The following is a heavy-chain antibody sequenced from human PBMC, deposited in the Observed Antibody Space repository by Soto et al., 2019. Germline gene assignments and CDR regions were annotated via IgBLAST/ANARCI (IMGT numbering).Heavy chain of an antibody. Sequence: SETLSLTSTVSGGSISSSSYYWGWIRQPPGKGLEWTGSIYYSGSTYYNPSLKSRVTISVDTSKNQFSLKLSSVTAADAAVYYCAIGYCSSTSCHLSWFDPWGQGTLVTVSS. CDR3: AIGYCSSTSCHLSWFDP. CDR2: IYYSGST. J-gene: IGHJ5*02. D-gene: IGHD2-2*01. CDR1: GGSISSSSYY. V-gene: IGHV4-39*01.